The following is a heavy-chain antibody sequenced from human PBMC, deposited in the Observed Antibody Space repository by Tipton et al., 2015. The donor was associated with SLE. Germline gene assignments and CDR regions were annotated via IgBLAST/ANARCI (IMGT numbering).Heavy chain of an antibody. Sequence: TLSLTCTVSGGSISSYYWSWIRQPPGKGLEWIGYIYYSGSTNYNPSLKSRVTISVDTSKNQFSLKLSSVTAADTAVYYCARLSYCGGDRCGMDVWVQETTVTVSS. CDR2: IYYSGST. CDR3: ARLSYCGGDRCGMDV. J-gene: IGHJ6*02. D-gene: IGHD2-21*01. CDR1: GGSISSYY. V-gene: IGHV4-59*08.